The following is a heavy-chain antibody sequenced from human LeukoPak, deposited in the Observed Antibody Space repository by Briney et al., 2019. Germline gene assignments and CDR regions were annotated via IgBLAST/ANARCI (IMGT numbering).Heavy chain of an antibody. CDR1: GYSFTSYW. CDR2: ISPGDSHI. Sequence: AGESLKISCKGSGYSFTSYWIGWVRQMPGKGLEWMGIISPGDSHIRYSPSFQGQVTISADKSISTAYLQWSSLKASGTAMYYCARISVHYYYMDVWGKGTTVTVSS. J-gene: IGHJ6*03. CDR3: ARISVHYYYMDV. V-gene: IGHV5-51*01. D-gene: IGHD5/OR15-5a*01.